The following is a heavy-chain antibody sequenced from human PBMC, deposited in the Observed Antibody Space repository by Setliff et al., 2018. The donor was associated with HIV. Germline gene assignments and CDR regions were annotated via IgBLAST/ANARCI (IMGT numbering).Heavy chain of an antibody. V-gene: IGHV3-23*01. CDR1: SSYA. J-gene: IGHJ2*01. Sequence: GGSLRLSCAASSSYAMSWVRQAPGKGLEWVSSISTGGGFTYYADSVKGRFTISRDNSKNTLYLQMNSLRAEDTAVYYCAKIAVSGIWYFDLWGRGTLVTVSS. D-gene: IGHD6-19*01. CDR3: AKIAVSGIWYFDL. CDR2: ISTGGGFT.